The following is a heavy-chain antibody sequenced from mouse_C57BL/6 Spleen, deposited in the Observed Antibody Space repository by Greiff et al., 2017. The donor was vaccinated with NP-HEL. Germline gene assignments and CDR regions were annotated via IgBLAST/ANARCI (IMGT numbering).Heavy chain of an antibody. J-gene: IGHJ4*01. CDR2: IHPNSGST. Sequence: QVQLQQSGAELVKPGASVKLSCKASGYTFTSYWMHWVKQRPGQGLEWIGMIHPNSGSTNYNEKFKSKATLTVDKSSSTAYMQLSSLTSEDSAVYYCARRDYYSNAMDYWGQGTSVTVSS. V-gene: IGHV1-64*01. D-gene: IGHD2-5*01. CDR1: GYTFTSYW. CDR3: ARRDYYSNAMDY.